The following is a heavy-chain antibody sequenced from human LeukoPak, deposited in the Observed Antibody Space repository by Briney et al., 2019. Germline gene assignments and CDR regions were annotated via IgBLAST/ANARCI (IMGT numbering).Heavy chain of an antibody. Sequence: GGSLRLSCAASGLPFSNYAMTWVRQAPGKGLEWVSGITGSDSSTYYADSVRGRFTISRDNSKNTVFLQMSSLRADDTAIYYCARGATPYDYGGNSVYWGQGTLVTVSS. J-gene: IGHJ4*02. D-gene: IGHD4-23*01. CDR1: GLPFSNYA. CDR3: ARGATPYDYGGNSVY. CDR2: ITGSDSST. V-gene: IGHV3-23*01.